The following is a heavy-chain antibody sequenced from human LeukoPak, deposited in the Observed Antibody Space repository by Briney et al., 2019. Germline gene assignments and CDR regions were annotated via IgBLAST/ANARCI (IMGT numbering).Heavy chain of an antibody. J-gene: IGHJ4*02. CDR2: ISYDGSNR. V-gene: IGHV3-30*01. D-gene: IGHD3-22*01. CDR1: GFTFSSYA. Sequence: GGSLRLSCAASGFTFSSYAMHWVRQAPGKGLGLVAVISYDGSNRYYADSVKGRFTISRENSKNTLYLQMNSLRAEDTAVYYCAREQPSYYDSSGYFDYWGQGTLVTVSS. CDR3: AREQPSYYDSSGYFDY.